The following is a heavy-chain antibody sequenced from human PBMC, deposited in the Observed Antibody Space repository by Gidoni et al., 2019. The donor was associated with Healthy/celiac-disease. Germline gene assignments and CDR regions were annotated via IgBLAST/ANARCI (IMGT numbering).Heavy chain of an antibody. V-gene: IGHV3-9*01. D-gene: IGHD6-13*01. J-gene: IGHJ6*02. CDR1: GFTFDEYA. Sequence: EVQLVESGGGLVQPGRSLRLYCAASGFTFDEYAMHWVRQAPGKGLEWVSGISWNSGSIGYADSVKGRFTISRDNAKNSLYLQMNSLRAEDTALYYCAKAHSSSWSYYYYGMDVWGQGTTVTVSS. CDR3: AKAHSSSWSYYYYGMDV. CDR2: ISWNSGSI.